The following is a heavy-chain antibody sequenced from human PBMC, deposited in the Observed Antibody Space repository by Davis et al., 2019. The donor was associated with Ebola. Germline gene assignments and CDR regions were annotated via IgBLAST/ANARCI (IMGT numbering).Heavy chain of an antibody. V-gene: IGHV3-9*01. CDR3: AKDFYGSGSYIDA. J-gene: IGHJ5*02. CDR1: GLTFDDYA. CDR2: INSTSGTS. Sequence: PGGSLRLSCATSGLTFDDYAMHWFRQAPGKGLEWVSGINSTSGTSAYADSVKGRFTISRDNAQDSLYLQMNSLRTEDTAFYYCAKDFYGSGSYIDAWGQGTLVTVSS. D-gene: IGHD3-10*01.